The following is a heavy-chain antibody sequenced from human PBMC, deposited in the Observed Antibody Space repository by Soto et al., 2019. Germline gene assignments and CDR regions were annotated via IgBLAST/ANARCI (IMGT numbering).Heavy chain of an antibody. CDR1: GGSISSSSYY. D-gene: IGHD6-13*01. V-gene: IGHV4-39*01. J-gene: IGHJ5*02. CDR2: IYYSGST. CDR3: ARHELAAAGENWFDA. Sequence: QLQLQESGPGLVKPSETLSLTCTVYGGSISSSSYYWGWIRQPPGKGLEWIGSIYYSGSTYYNPSLKSRVTISVDTSKNQFSLKLSSVTAADTSVYYCARHELAAAGENWFDAWGQRTIVTVSS.